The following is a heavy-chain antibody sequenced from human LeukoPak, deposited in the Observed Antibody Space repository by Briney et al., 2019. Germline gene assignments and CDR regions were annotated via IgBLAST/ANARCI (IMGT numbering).Heavy chain of an antibody. CDR3: ARDYYDSSGYYDY. J-gene: IGHJ4*02. D-gene: IGHD3-22*01. CDR2: ISTGGDRA. V-gene: IGHV3-23*01. CDR1: GFTFSSYA. Sequence: GRSLRLSCAASGFTFSSYAMHWVRQAPGKGLGWVSAISTGGDRAYYADYVKGRFTTSRDNPGNSVYLQMNSLRAEDTAIYYCARDYYDSSGYYDYWGQGTLVTVSS.